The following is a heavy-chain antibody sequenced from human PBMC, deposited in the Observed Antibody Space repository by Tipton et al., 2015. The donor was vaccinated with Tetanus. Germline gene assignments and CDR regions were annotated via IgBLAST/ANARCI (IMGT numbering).Heavy chain of an antibody. CDR3: VRESESPGAFDM. CDR1: GFTFGTHV. J-gene: IGHJ3*02. CDR2: IWSDGSEQ. Sequence: SLRLSCAASGFTFGTHVMHWVRQAPGKGLEWVAVIWSDGSEQYYANSVKGRSTISRDNSRDTLFLQMNSLTADDTAVYYCVRESESPGAFDMWGQGTVVAVS. V-gene: IGHV3-33*08. D-gene: IGHD1-1*01.